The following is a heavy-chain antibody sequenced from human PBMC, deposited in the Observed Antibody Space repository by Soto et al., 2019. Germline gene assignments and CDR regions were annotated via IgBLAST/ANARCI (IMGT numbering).Heavy chain of an antibody. CDR3: ARDRANYGMDV. CDR2: ISSNSSYI. Sequence: GGSLRLSCAASGFTFSSYSMNWVRQAPGKGLEWVSSISSNSSYIYYADSVKGRFTISRDNAKNSLYLQMNSLRAEDTAVYYCARDRANYGMDVWGQGTTVTVSS. V-gene: IGHV3-21*01. CDR1: GFTFSSYS. J-gene: IGHJ6*02.